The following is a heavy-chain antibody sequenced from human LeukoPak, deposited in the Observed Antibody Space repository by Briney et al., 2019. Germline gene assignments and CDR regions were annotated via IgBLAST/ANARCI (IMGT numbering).Heavy chain of an antibody. V-gene: IGHV4-30-4*01. CDR2: IYYSGST. Sequence: SETLSLTCTVSGGSISSGDYYWSWIRQPPGKGLEWIGYIYYSGSTYYNPSLKSRVTISVDTSKNQFSLKLSSVTAADTAVYYCARDQYYDFWSGQNWFDPWGQGTLVTVSS. CDR1: GGSISSGDYY. J-gene: IGHJ5*02. CDR3: ARDQYYDFWSGQNWFDP. D-gene: IGHD3-3*01.